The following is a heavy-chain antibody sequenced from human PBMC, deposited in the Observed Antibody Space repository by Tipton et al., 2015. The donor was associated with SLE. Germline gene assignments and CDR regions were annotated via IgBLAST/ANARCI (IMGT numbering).Heavy chain of an antibody. CDR1: GGSISSGSYY. V-gene: IGHV4-61*02. D-gene: IGHD1-26*01. J-gene: IGHJ3*02. CDR3: ASGGSDADAFDI. Sequence: LRLSCTVSGGSISSGSYYWSWIRQPAGKGLEWIGRIYTSGSTNYNPSLKSRVTISVDTSKNQFSLKLSSVTAADTAVYYCASGGSDADAFDIWGQGTMITVSS. CDR2: IYTSGST.